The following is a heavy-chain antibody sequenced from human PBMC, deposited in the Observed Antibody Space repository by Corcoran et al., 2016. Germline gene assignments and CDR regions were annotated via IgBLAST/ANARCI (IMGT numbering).Heavy chain of an antibody. V-gene: IGHV1-69*01. CDR2: IIPIFGTA. CDR1: GGTFSSYA. D-gene: IGHD2-2*01. Sequence: QVQLVQSGAEVKKPGSSVKVSCKASGGTFSSYAISWVRQAPGQGLEWMGGIIPIFGTANYAQKFQGRVTSTADESTSTAYMELSSLRSEDTAVYLWSRVGKPSYCSRTSCPGRYYYYYGMDVWGQGTTVTVSS. CDR3: SRVGKPSYCSRTSCPGRYYYYYGMDV. J-gene: IGHJ6*02.